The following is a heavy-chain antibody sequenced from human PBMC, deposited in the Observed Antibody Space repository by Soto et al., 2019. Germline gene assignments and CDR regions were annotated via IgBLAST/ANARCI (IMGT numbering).Heavy chain of an antibody. CDR3: ARDQRVVPAAGFDY. CDR2: ISSSSSTI. J-gene: IGHJ4*02. D-gene: IGHD2-2*01. V-gene: IGHV3-48*01. Sequence: GGSLRLSCAASGFTFSSYSMNWVRQAPGKRLERVSYISSSSSTIYYADSVKGRFTISRDNAKNSLYLQMNSLRAEDTAVYYCARDQRVVPAAGFDYWGQGTLVTVSS. CDR1: GFTFSSYS.